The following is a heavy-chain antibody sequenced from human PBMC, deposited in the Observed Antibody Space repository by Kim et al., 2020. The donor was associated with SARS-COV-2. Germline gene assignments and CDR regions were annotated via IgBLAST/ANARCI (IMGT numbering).Heavy chain of an antibody. D-gene: IGHD1-7*01. J-gene: IGHJ6*02. V-gene: IGHV1-2*06. CDR1: GYTFTGYY. CDR2: INPNSGGT. Sequence: ASVKVSCKASGYTFTGYYMHWVRQAPGQGLEWMGRINPNSGGTNYAQKFQGRVTMTRDTSISTAYMELSRLRSDDTAVYYCARDWKTVYNWNYSGGKTPLDYYYYYGMDVWGQGTTVTVSS. CDR3: ARDWKTVYNWNYSGGKTPLDYYYYYGMDV.